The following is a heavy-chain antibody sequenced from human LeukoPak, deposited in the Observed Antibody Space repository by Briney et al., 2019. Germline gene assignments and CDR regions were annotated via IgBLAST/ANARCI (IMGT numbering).Heavy chain of an antibody. D-gene: IGHD3-9*01. J-gene: IGHJ4*02. CDR2: IKQDGSEK. CDR3: ARDLSYDILTGYYQGNYYFDY. Sequence: GGSLRLSCAASGFTFSSYWMSWVRQAPGKGLEWVANIKQDGSEKYYVDSVKGRFTISRDNAKNSLYLQMNSLRAEDTAVYYCARDLSYDILTGYYQGNYYFDYWGREPWSPSPQ. CDR1: GFTFSSYW. V-gene: IGHV3-7*01.